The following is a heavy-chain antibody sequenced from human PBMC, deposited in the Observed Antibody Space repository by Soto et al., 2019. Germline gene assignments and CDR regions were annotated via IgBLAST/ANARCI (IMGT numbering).Heavy chain of an antibody. CDR3: ARDRGALGP. CDR2: TNEDGREK. V-gene: IGHV3-7*01. J-gene: IGHJ5*02. Sequence: EVQLVESGGGLVQPGGSLRLSCAASGFTFTGYWMSWVRQAPGKGLEWVANTNEDGREKFYVDSVKGRFTISRDNAKNSLSLQMNSLRGEETAVYYCARDRGALGPWGQGTLVTDSS. D-gene: IGHD3-16*01. CDR1: GFTFTGYW.